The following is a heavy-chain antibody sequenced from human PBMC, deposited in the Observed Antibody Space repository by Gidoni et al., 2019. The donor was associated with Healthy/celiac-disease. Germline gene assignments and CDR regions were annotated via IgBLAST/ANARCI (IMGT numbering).Heavy chain of an antibody. J-gene: IGHJ3*02. Sequence: EVQLLESGGGLVQPGGSLRLSCAASGFTFSRYALSWVRQAPGKGLEWVSAISGSGGSTYYADSVKGRFTISRDNSKNTLYLQMNSLRAEDTAVYYCAKGRGYCSSTSCYSGAFDIWGQGTMVTVSS. CDR1: GFTFSRYA. CDR2: ISGSGGST. V-gene: IGHV3-23*01. CDR3: AKGRGYCSSTSCYSGAFDI. D-gene: IGHD2-2*01.